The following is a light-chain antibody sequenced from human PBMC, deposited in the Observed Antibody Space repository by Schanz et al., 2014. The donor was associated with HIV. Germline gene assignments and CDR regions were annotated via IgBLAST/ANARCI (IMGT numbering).Light chain of an antibody. CDR3: SSYTSSSTLV. V-gene: IGLV2-14*01. CDR1: SSDVGGYNY. CDR2: EVS. Sequence: QSALTQPASVSGSPGQSITISCTGTSSDVGGYNYVSWYQQHPGKAPKLMIYEVSKRPSGVPDRFSGSKSGNTASLTVSGLQAEDEADYHCSSYTSSSTLVFGGGTKLTVL. J-gene: IGLJ2*01.